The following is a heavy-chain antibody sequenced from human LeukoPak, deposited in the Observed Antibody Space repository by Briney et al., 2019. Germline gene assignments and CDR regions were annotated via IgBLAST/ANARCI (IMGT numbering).Heavy chain of an antibody. Sequence: PGGSLRLSCAASGFTFSNAWMSWVRQAPGKGLEWVSVISGSGGRTHYADTVKGRFTISRDNAKNTLYLQMNSLRAEDTAVYYCAKVQTDIVVVIAIFTFDYWGQGTLVTVSS. V-gene: IGHV3-23*01. D-gene: IGHD2-21*01. CDR2: ISGSGGRT. CDR1: GFTFSNAW. CDR3: AKVQTDIVVVIAIFTFDY. J-gene: IGHJ4*02.